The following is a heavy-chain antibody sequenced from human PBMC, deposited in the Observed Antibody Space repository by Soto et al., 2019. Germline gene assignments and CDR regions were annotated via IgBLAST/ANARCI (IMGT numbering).Heavy chain of an antibody. CDR2: INHSGST. J-gene: IGHJ4*02. CDR3: ASSTLGVAVRSSGSYYWAY. V-gene: IGHV4-34*01. D-gene: IGHD3-10*01. Sequence: QVQLQQWGAGLLKPSETLSLTCAVYGGSFSGYYWSWIRQPPGKGLEWIGEINHSGSTNYNPSLKSRVTISVDTAKNQFSLKLSSVTAADTAVYYCASSTLGVAVRSSGSYYWAYWGQGTLVTVSS. CDR1: GGSFSGYY.